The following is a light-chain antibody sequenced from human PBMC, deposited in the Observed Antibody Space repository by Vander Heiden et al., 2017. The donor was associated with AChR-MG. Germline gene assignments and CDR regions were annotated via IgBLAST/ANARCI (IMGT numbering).Light chain of an antibody. V-gene: IGKV3-15*01. CDR1: QSISSN. Sequence: IVMPQSPATLSPSPGERATLSCRASQSISSNLAWYQQKPGQAPKLLIYGASSRATGIPARFSGSGSGTEFTLTISSLQSEDFAVYYCQQYNNWPFTFGPGTKVEIK. J-gene: IGKJ3*01. CDR3: QQYNNWPFT. CDR2: GAS.